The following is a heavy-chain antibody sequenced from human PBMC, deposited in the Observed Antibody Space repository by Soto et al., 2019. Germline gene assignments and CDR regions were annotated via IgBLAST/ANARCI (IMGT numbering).Heavy chain of an antibody. CDR2: IYYSGST. CDR1: GGSSSSYY. V-gene: IGHV4-59*01. J-gene: IGHJ6*02. D-gene: IGHD3-22*01. CDR3: ARVTYYYDCSGYYYYYYGMDV. Sequence: SETLSLSCTVSGGSSSSYYWSWIRQPPGKGLEWIGYIYYSGSTNYNPSLKSRVTISVDTSKNQFSLKLSAVTAADTAVYYCARVTYYYDCSGYYYYYYGMDVRGQGTTVTVSS.